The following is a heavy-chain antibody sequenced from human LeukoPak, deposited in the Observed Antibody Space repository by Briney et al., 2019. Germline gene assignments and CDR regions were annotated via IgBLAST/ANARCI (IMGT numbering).Heavy chain of an antibody. D-gene: IGHD4/OR15-4a*01. Sequence: GGSLRLSCAASGFTFSSCRMHWVCHAPGKGLVWVSVVNTDGSSTNYEDSVKGRFTISRDNAKNTVYLQTSSWRVEHVAVYYCYGGNAEQWGEGTLVT. CDR2: VNTDGSST. V-gene: IGHV3-74*01. CDR3: YGGNAEQ. CDR1: GFTFSSCR. J-gene: IGHJ1*01.